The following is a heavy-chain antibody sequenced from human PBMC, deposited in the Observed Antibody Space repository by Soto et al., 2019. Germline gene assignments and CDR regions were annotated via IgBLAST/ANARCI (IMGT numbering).Heavy chain of an antibody. V-gene: IGHV3-15*01. Sequence: EVQLVESGGGLVQPGGSLRLSCAASGFTFSNAWMSWVRQAPGKGLEWVGRIKSKTDGGTTDYAAPVKGRFTISRDDSKNTLYLQMNSLKTEDTAVYYCTTDRGPTSWEADKPDAFDIWGQGTMVTVSS. CDR3: TTDRGPTSWEADKPDAFDI. J-gene: IGHJ3*02. D-gene: IGHD1-26*01. CDR1: GFTFSNAW. CDR2: IKSKTDGGTT.